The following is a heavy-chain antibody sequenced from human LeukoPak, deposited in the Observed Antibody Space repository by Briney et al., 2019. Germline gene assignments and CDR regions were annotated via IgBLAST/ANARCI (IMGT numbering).Heavy chain of an antibody. J-gene: IGHJ6*04. V-gene: IGHV3-7*01. CDR3: AELGITMIGGV. CDR2: IKQDGSEK. CDR1: GFTFSSYW. D-gene: IGHD3-10*02. Sequence: GGSLRLSCAASGFTFSSYWMSWVRQAPGKGLEWVANIKQDGSEKQYVDSVKGRFTISRDNAKNSLYLQMNSLRAEDTAVYYCAELGITMIGGVWGKGTTVTISS.